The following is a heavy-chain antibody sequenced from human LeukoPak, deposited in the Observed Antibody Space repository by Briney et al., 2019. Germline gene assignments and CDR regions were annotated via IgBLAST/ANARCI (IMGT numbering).Heavy chain of an antibody. Sequence: SETLSLTCTVSGGSISSGGYCWSWIRQHPGKGLEWIGYIYYSGSTYYNPSLKSRVTISVDTSKNQFSLKLSSVTAADTAVYYCARRAAIPKPTTVTGFDPWGQGTLVTVSS. CDR2: IYYSGST. D-gene: IGHD2-2*02. J-gene: IGHJ5*02. CDR3: ARRAAIPKPTTVTGFDP. V-gene: IGHV4-31*03. CDR1: GGSISSGGYC.